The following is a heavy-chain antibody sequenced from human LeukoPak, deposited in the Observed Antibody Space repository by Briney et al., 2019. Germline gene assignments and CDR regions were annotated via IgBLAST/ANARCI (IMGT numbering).Heavy chain of an antibody. V-gene: IGHV4-61*02. D-gene: IGHD3-10*01. J-gene: IGHJ3*02. Sequence: PSETLSLTCTVSGGSISSGSYYWSWIRQPAGKGLEWIGRIYTSGSTNYNPSLKSRVTISVDTSKNQLSLKLTSVTAADTAVYYCARDRLDPYGSGEGGDIWGQGTMVTVSS. CDR2: IYTSGST. CDR3: ARDRLDPYGSGEGGDI. CDR1: GGSISSGSYY.